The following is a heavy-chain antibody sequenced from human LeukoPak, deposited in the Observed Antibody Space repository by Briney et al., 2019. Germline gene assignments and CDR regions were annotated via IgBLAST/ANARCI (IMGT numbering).Heavy chain of an antibody. Sequence: SETLSLTCTVSGGSISSYYWSWIRQHPRKGLEWIGYIYYSGSTYYNPSLKSRVTISVDTSKNQFSLKLSSVTAADTAVYYCAREGMMYYYGPGSYYNGGDWFDPWGQGTLVTVSS. CDR1: GGSISSYY. J-gene: IGHJ5*02. D-gene: IGHD3-10*01. V-gene: IGHV4-59*06. CDR2: IYYSGST. CDR3: AREGMMYYYGPGSYYNGGDWFDP.